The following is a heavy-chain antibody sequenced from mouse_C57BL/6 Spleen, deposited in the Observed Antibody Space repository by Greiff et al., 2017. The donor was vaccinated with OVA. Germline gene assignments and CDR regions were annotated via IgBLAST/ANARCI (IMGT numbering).Heavy chain of an antibody. V-gene: IGHV1-69*01. Sequence: VQLQQPGAELVMPGASVKLSCKASGYTFTSYWMHWVKQRPGQGLEWIGEIDPSDSYTNYNQKFKGKSTLTVDKSSSTAYMQLSSLTSEDSAVYYCARGPNWAWFAYWGQGTLVTVSA. D-gene: IGHD4-1*01. CDR3: ARGPNWAWFAY. CDR2: IDPSDSYT. CDR1: GYTFTSYW. J-gene: IGHJ3*01.